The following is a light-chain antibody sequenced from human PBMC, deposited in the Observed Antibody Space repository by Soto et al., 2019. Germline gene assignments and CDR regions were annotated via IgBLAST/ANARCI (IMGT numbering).Light chain of an antibody. CDR1: QSVSNS. CDR3: QLPVT. Sequence: EIVLAQSPATLSLSPGERATLSCRASQSVSNSLAWYQQKPGQAPRLLIYDASNRATGIPARFSGSGSGTDFTLTISSLEPEDFAVYYCQLPVTFSGGTKV. V-gene: IGKV3-11*01. CDR2: DAS. J-gene: IGKJ4*01.